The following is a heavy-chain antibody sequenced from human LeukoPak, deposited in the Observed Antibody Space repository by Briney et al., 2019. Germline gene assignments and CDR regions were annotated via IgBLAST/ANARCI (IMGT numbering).Heavy chain of an antibody. D-gene: IGHD5-24*01. CDR1: GDSISGYY. CDR3: ARALQDYYYGMDV. CDR2: IYYSGRT. Sequence: SETLSLTCTVSGDSISGYYWSWIRQPPGKGLEWIGYIYYSGRTNYNPSLKSRVTISEDTSKNHFSLRLRSVTAADTAVYYCARALQDYYYGMDVWGQGTTVTISS. V-gene: IGHV4-59*08. J-gene: IGHJ6*02.